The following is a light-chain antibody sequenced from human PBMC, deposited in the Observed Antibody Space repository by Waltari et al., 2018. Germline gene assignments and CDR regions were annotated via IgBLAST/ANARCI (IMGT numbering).Light chain of an antibody. CDR3: SSYGGSNNLV. CDR2: EVS. CDR1: SSDVGGYNY. V-gene: IGLV2-8*01. J-gene: IGLJ3*02. Sequence: QSALTQPPSASGSPGQSVTISCTGTSSDVGGYNYVSWYQQHPGKAPKVMIYEVSKRPSGVPVRFSGSKCGNRAALTVAGVQAEDEADYYCSSYGGSNNLVFGGGTKLTVL.